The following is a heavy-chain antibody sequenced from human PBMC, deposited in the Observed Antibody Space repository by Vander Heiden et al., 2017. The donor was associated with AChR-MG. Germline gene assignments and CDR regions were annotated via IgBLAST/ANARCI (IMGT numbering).Heavy chain of an antibody. V-gene: IGHV3-74*01. J-gene: IGHJ6*02. Sequence: EVPLVESGGGLVQPGGSLRLSCAASGFTFSRYGMHWVRQAPGKGLVWVSRINSDGSSTSYADSVKGRFTISRDNAKNTLYLQMNSLRAEDTAVYYCARDSELEWDYYYYGMDVWGQGTTVTVSS. D-gene: IGHD3-3*01. CDR3: ARDSELEWDYYYYGMDV. CDR2: INSDGSST. CDR1: GFTFSRYG.